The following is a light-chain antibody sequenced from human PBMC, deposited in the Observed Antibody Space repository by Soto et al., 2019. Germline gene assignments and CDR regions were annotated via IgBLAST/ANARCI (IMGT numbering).Light chain of an antibody. Sequence: SYELTQPPSVSVAPGQTASITCGGNNIGSKSVHWYQQKPGQAPVLVVYDDSDRPSGIPDRFSGSNSGNTATLTISRVEAGDEADYYCQVWDRSSDHYVFGTGTKVTVL. CDR3: QVWDRSSDHYV. J-gene: IGLJ1*01. V-gene: IGLV3-21*02. CDR2: DDS. CDR1: NIGSKS.